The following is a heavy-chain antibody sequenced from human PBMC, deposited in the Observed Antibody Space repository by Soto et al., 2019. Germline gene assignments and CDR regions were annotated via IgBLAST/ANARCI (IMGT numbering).Heavy chain of an antibody. CDR3: ANPGDYYYYYYMDV. V-gene: IGHV3-30*18. CDR2: ISYDGSNK. CDR1: GFTFSSYG. Sequence: GGSLRLSCAASGFTFSSYGMHWVRQAPGKGLEWVAVISYDGSNKYYADSVKGRFTISRDNSKNTLYLQMNSLRAEDTAVYYCANPGDYYYYYYMDVWGKGTTVTVSS. J-gene: IGHJ6*03. D-gene: IGHD7-27*01.